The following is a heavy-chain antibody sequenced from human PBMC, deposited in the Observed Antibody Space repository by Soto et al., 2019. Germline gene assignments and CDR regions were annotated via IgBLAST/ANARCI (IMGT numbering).Heavy chain of an antibody. V-gene: IGHV1-3*01. D-gene: IGHD1-26*01. J-gene: IGHJ4*02. Sequence: QVQLVQSGAEVKKPWASVKVSCKASGYTFTSYAMHWVRQAPGQRLEWMGWINAGNGNTKYSQKFKGRVTITRDTSASTAYMELSSLRSEDTAVYYCASSGIQWLPHQPRYWGQGTLVTVSS. CDR1: GYTFTSYA. CDR3: ASSGIQWLPHQPRY. CDR2: INAGNGNT.